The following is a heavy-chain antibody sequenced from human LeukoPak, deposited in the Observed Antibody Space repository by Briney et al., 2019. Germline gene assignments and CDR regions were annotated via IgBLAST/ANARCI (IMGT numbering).Heavy chain of an antibody. Sequence: PSETLSLTCTVSGGSISSYYWSWIRQPPGKGLEWIGYIYYSGSTNYNPSLKSRVTISVDTSKNQFSLKLSSVTAADTAVYYCARDCSGGSCYSSDDAFDIWGQGTMVTVSS. V-gene: IGHV4-59*12. CDR1: GGSISSYY. J-gene: IGHJ3*02. CDR2: IYYSGST. CDR3: ARDCSGGSCYSSDDAFDI. D-gene: IGHD2-15*01.